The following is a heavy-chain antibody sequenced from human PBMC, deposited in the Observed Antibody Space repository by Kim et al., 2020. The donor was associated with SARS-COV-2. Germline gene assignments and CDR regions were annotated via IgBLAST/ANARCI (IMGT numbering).Heavy chain of an antibody. Sequence: GGSLRLSCAASGFSFNTCAMHWVRQAPGKGLEWVAVISYDGSNKDYADSVKGRFTVSRDNSKNSLSLQMSSLRAEDTAVYYCARARDVSGRDDYYWGQGT. CDR1: GFSFNTCA. V-gene: IGHV3-30*04. CDR3: ARARDVSGRDDYY. J-gene: IGHJ4*02. CDR2: ISYDGSNK. D-gene: IGHD3-10*01.